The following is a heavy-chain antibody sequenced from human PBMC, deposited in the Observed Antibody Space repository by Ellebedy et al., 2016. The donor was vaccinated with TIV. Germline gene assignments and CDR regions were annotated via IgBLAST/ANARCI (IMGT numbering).Heavy chain of an antibody. J-gene: IGHJ4*02. V-gene: IGHV3-23*01. CDR3: AKDIITMVRGVLYYFDY. D-gene: IGHD3-10*01. Sequence: FTFSRDNSKNTLYLQMNSLRAEDTAVYYCAKDIITMVRGVLYYFDYWGQGTLVTVSS.